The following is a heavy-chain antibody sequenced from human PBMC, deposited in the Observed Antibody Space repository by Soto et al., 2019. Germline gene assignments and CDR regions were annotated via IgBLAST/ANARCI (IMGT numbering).Heavy chain of an antibody. CDR2: IYPGDSDT. D-gene: IGHD6-13*01. J-gene: IGHJ5*02. V-gene: IGHV5-51*01. CDR3: AKRSPYSSSGDGWFDP. CDR1: GYSFTSYW. Sequence: PGESLKISCKGSGYSFTSYWIGWVRQMPGKGLEWMGIIYPGDSDTRYSPSFQGQVTISADKSISTAYLQWSSLKASDTAMYYCAKRSPYSSSGDGWFDPWGQGTLVTVSS.